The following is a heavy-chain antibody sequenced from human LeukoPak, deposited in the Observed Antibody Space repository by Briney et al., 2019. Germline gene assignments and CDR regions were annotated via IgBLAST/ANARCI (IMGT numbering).Heavy chain of an antibody. CDR3: ASQGRRITMIVVLNHWYFDL. CDR1: GGSISSSSYY. Sequence: SETLSLTCTVSGGSISSSSYYWGWIRQPPGKGLEWIVSIYYSGSTYYNPSLKSRVTISVDTSKNQFSLKLSSVTAADTAVYYCASQGRRITMIVVLNHWYFDLWGRGTLVTVSS. CDR2: IYYSGST. V-gene: IGHV4-39*07. D-gene: IGHD3-22*01. J-gene: IGHJ2*01.